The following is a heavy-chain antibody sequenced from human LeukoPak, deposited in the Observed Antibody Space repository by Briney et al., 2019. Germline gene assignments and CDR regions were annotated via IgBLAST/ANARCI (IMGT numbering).Heavy chain of an antibody. CDR2: INPNSGGT. D-gene: IGHD3-9*01. V-gene: IGHV1-2*02. CDR3: AREYYDILTGYYYYYYGMDV. CDR1: GYTFTGYY. J-gene: IGHJ6*02. Sequence: ASVKVSCKASGYTFTGYYMHWVRQAPGQGLEWMGWINPNSGGTNYAQKFQGRVTMTRDTSISTAYVELSRLRSDDTAVYYCAREYYDILTGYYYYYYGMDVWGQGTTVTVSS.